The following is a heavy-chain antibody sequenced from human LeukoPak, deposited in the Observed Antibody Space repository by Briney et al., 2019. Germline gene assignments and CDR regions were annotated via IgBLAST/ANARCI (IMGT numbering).Heavy chain of an antibody. CDR3: ARGLRGTTVTTAFDY. CDR2: INHNGST. J-gene: IGHJ4*02. Sequence: GSLRLSCAASGFTFSSYAMSWVRQPPGKGLEWIGEINHNGSTNYNPSLKSRVTISVDTSKNQFSLKLSSVTAADTAVYSCARGLRGTTVTTAFDYWGQGTLVTVSS. D-gene: IGHD4-17*01. V-gene: IGHV4-34*01. CDR1: GFTFSSYA.